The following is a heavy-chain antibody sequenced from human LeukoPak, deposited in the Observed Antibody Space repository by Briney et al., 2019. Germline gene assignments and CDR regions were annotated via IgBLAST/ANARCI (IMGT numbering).Heavy chain of an antibody. J-gene: IGHJ4*02. CDR3: ARMGATDRVPGLTNDY. D-gene: IGHD1-26*01. Sequence: SETLSLTCAVYGGSFSGYYWSWIRQPPGKGLEWIGEINHSGSTNYNPSLKSRVTISVDTSKNQFSLKLSSVTAADTAVYYCARMGATDRVPGLTNDYWGQGTLVTVSS. CDR2: INHSGST. V-gene: IGHV4-34*01. CDR1: GGSFSGYY.